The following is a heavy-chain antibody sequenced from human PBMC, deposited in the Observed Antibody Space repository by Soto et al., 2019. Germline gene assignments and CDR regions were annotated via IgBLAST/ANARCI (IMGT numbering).Heavy chain of an antibody. D-gene: IGHD4-17*01. Sequence: ESGGGLVQPGGSLRLSCAASGFTFSNYWMSWVRQAPGKGLEWVANIKQDGSEKYYVDSVKGRFTISRDNAKNSLYLQMNSLRAEDTAVYYCARESGDPRNSGPDYWGQGTLVTVSS. CDR3: ARESGDPRNSGPDY. V-gene: IGHV3-7*01. J-gene: IGHJ4*02. CDR1: GFTFSNYW. CDR2: IKQDGSEK.